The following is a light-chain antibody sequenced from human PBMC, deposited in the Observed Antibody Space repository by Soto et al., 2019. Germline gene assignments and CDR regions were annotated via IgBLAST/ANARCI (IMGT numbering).Light chain of an antibody. CDR1: SSDLGNYNY. CDR2: EVS. J-gene: IGLJ7*01. CDR3: SSYTSSGTLV. Sequence: QSVLTQPASVSGSPGQSITVSCTGTSSDLGNYNYVSWYQHHPGKAPKLMVYEVSNRPSGVSNRFSGSKSGNTASLTISGLQVEDEAEYYCSSYTSSGTLVFGAGTQLTVL. V-gene: IGLV2-14*01.